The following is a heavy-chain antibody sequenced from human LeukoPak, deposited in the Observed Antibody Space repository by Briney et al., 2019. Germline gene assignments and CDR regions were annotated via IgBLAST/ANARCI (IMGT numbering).Heavy chain of an antibody. J-gene: IGHJ4*02. D-gene: IGHD2-15*01. V-gene: IGHV4-4*02. Sequence: SETLSLTCAVSGGSISSSNRWSWVRQPPGKGLEWIGEIYHSGSTNYNPSLKSRVTISVDKSKNQFSLKLSSVTAADTAVYYCARLFGYCSGGSCYPHYFDYWGQGTLVTVSS. CDR2: IYHSGST. CDR1: GGSISSSNR. CDR3: ARLFGYCSGGSCYPHYFDY.